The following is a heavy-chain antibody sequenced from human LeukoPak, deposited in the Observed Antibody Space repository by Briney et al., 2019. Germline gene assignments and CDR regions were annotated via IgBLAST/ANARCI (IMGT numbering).Heavy chain of an antibody. V-gene: IGHV4-31*03. CDR2: IYYSGST. D-gene: IGHD3-3*01. Sequence: SETLSLTCTVSGGSISSGGYYWSGIRQHPGKGLEWIGYIYYSGSTYYNPSLKSRVTISVDTSKNQFSLKLSSVTAADTAVYYCASAGAVVNYDFWSGSENWGQGTLVTVSS. J-gene: IGHJ4*02. CDR1: GGSISSGGYY. CDR3: ASAGAVVNYDFWSGSEN.